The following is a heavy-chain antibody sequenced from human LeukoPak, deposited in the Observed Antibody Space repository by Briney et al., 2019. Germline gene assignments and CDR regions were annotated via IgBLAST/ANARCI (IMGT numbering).Heavy chain of an antibody. CDR3: VRRVNTYGGWFDR. Sequence: PSETLSLTCSVSGDSVSSSNFHWGWIRPSPGKGLEWIGTIDYRGRTFYNPSLNNRVTISADTSRNQLFLKLSSVTATDTAIYYCVRRVNTYGGWFDRWGQGALVTVSS. CDR2: IDYRGRT. V-gene: IGHV4-39*01. CDR1: GDSVSSSNFH. D-gene: IGHD5-18*01. J-gene: IGHJ5*02.